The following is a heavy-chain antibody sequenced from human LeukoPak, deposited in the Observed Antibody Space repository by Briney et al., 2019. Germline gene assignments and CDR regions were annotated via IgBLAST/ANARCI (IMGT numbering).Heavy chain of an antibody. CDR2: IKSKTDGGTA. J-gene: IGHJ3*02. V-gene: IGHV3-15*01. Sequence: PGGSLRLSCAASGFTFSSSAMSWVRQAPGKGLEWVGRIKSKTDGGTADYAAPVKGRFTISRDDSKNTLYLQMNSLKTEDTAVYYCTTDPFDRRAFDIWGQGTMVTVSS. CDR3: TTDPFDRRAFDI. CDR1: GFTFSSSA.